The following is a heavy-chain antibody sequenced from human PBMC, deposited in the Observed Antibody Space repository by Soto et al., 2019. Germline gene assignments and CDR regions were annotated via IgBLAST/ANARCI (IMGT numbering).Heavy chain of an antibody. Sequence: SETLSLTCAVSGYSIASGYYWAWIRQSPGKGLEWIGSIYHAGSVYYNPSLNSRVAVSLDTSKNHFSLKLSSVTAADTAVYYCARDGSGWFDPWGQGTLVTVSS. J-gene: IGHJ5*02. D-gene: IGHD2-2*03. CDR1: GYSIASGYY. V-gene: IGHV4-38-2*02. CDR3: ARDGSGWFDP. CDR2: IYHAGSV.